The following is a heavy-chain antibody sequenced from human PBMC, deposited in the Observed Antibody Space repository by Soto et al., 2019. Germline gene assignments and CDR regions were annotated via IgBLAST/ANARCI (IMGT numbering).Heavy chain of an antibody. V-gene: IGHV3-30*18. J-gene: IGHJ6*02. CDR3: AKDFGILTGLYYYGMDV. CDR2: ISYDGSNK. Sequence: GGSLRLSCAASGFTFSSYGMHWVRQAPGKGLEWVAVISYDGSNKYYADSVKGRFTISRDNSKNTLYLQMNSLRAEDTAVYYCAKDFGILTGLYYYGMDVWGQGTTVTVSS. D-gene: IGHD3-9*01. CDR1: GFTFSSYG.